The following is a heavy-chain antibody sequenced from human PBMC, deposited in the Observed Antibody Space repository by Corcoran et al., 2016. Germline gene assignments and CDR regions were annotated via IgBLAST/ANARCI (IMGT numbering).Heavy chain of an antibody. J-gene: IGHJ4*02. CDR1: GFTVSTYS. V-gene: IGHV3-48*04. CDR2: ISSSGTPI. Sequence: EVQLVESGGGLVQPGGSLRLSCAVSGFTVSTYSMNWVRQAPGKGLEWVAYISSSGTPIYYADSVKGRFTISRDNAKNSLYLQMNSLRVEDTAGYYCARDPPRLDTIMGHYWGQGTLVTVSS. D-gene: IGHD5-18*01. CDR3: ARDPPRLDTIMGHY.